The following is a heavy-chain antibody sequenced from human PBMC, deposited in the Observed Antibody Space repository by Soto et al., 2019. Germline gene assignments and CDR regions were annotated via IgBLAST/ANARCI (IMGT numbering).Heavy chain of an antibody. V-gene: IGHV1-69*13. D-gene: IGHD2-15*01. CDR2: IIPIFGTA. J-gene: IGHJ5*02. Sequence: SVKVSCKASGGTFSSYAISWVRQAPGQGLEWMGGIIPIFGTANYAQKFQGRVTITADESTSTAYMELSSLRSEDTAVYYCARDLDCSGGSCYANNWFDPWGQGTLVTVSS. CDR1: GGTFSSYA. CDR3: ARDLDCSGGSCYANNWFDP.